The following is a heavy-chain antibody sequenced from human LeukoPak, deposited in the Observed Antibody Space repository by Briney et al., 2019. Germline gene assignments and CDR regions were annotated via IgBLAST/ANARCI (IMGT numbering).Heavy chain of an antibody. Sequence: ASVKVSCKASGYTFTGYYMHWVRQAPGQGLEWMGWINPNSGGTNYAQKFQGWVTMTRDTSISTAYMELSRLRSDDTAVYYCARALLRVVQPWSTEGAFDPWGQGTLVTVSS. CDR1: GYTFTGYY. CDR2: INPNSGGT. J-gene: IGHJ5*02. V-gene: IGHV1-2*04. D-gene: IGHD5-18*01. CDR3: ARALLRVVQPWSTEGAFDP.